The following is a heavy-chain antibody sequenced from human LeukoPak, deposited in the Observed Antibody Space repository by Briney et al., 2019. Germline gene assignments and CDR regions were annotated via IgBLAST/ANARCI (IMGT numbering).Heavy chain of an antibody. CDR2: ISWNSGSI. D-gene: IGHD2-2*01. Sequence: PGRSLRLSCAASGFTFDDYAMHWVRQAPGKGLEWVSGISWNSGSIGYADSMKGRFTISRDNAKNSLYLQMNSLRAEDTALYYCAKDFSRSASCPDYWGQGTLVTVSS. CDR1: GFTFDDYA. V-gene: IGHV3-9*01. J-gene: IGHJ4*02. CDR3: AKDFSRSASCPDY.